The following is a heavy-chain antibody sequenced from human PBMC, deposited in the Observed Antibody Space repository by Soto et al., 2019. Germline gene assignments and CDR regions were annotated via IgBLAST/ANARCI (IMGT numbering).Heavy chain of an antibody. Sequence: ASVKVSCKASGYTFTGYYMHWVRQAPGQGLEWMGWINPNSGGTNYAQKFQGWVTMTRDTSISTAYMELSRLRSDDMAVYYCARAINVKARHHYDILTGYYPAQDYYYYGMDVWGQGTTVTVSS. CDR3: ARAINVKARHHYDILTGYYPAQDYYYYGMDV. V-gene: IGHV1-2*04. CDR1: GYTFTGYY. J-gene: IGHJ6*02. CDR2: INPNSGGT. D-gene: IGHD3-9*01.